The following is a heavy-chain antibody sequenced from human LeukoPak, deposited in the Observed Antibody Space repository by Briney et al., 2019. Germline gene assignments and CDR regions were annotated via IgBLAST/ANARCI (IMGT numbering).Heavy chain of an antibody. Sequence: EASVKVFCKASGGTFSSYAIIWVRQDPGQWLEWMGGIIPIFGTANYAQKFQGRVTITADESTSTAYMELSSLRSEDTAVYYCARPAVAGLYYFDYWGQGTLVTVSS. D-gene: IGHD6-19*01. CDR2: IIPIFGTA. J-gene: IGHJ4*02. V-gene: IGHV1-69*13. CDR1: GGTFSSYA. CDR3: ARPAVAGLYYFDY.